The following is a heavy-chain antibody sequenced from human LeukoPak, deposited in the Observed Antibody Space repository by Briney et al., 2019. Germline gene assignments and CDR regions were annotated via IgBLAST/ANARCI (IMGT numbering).Heavy chain of an antibody. D-gene: IGHD5-18*01. CDR1: GGSVSGHY. V-gene: IGHV4-4*07. CDR3: ATIKRGSIFGYFDF. J-gene: IGHJ4*02. CDR2: IYSIGYT. Sequence: PSETLSLTCTVSGGSVSGHYWSWVRQPAGKGLGWIGRIYSIGYTSYNPSLKSRVTMSVDTSKNQFSLRLSSVTAADTAVYYCATIKRGSIFGYFDFWGQGIKVTVSS.